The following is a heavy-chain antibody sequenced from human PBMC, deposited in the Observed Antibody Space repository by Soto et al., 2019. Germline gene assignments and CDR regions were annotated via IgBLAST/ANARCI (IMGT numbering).Heavy chain of an antibody. D-gene: IGHD5-18*01. CDR3: ARASNKRGYSYGPDY. Sequence: SETLSLTCTVSGGSISSSSYYWGWIRQPPGKGLEWIGSIYYSGSTYYNPSLKSRVTISVDTSKNQFSLKLSSVTAADTAVYYCARASNKRGYSYGPDYWGQGTSVTVSS. CDR1: GGSISSSSYY. J-gene: IGHJ4*02. V-gene: IGHV4-39*07. CDR2: IYYSGST.